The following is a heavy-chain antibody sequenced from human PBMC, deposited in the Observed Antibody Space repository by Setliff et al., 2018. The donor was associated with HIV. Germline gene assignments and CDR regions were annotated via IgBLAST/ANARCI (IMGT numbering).Heavy chain of an antibody. J-gene: IGHJ6*03. CDR1: GFMFKTYS. CDR2: IGSSSGSI. CDR3: ARDSYSGSYPHYFYYMDV. V-gene: IGHV3-48*04. D-gene: IGHD1-26*01. Sequence: GESLKISCAASGFMFKTYSMNWVRQAPGKGLEWVSHIGSSSGSISYTDSVKGRFSVSRDNAKNSLYLQLNSLRAEDTAVYYCARDSYSGSYPHYFYYMDVWGKGTTVTVSS.